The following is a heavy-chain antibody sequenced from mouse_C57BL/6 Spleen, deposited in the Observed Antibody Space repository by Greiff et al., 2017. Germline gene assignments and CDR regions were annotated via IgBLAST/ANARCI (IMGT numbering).Heavy chain of an antibody. CDR2: IHPNSGST. CDR3: AREGMVTTVYYAMDY. J-gene: IGHJ4*01. CDR1: GYTFTSYW. Sequence: QVQLQQPGAELVKPGASVKLSCKASGYTFTSYWMHWVKQRPGQGLEWIGMIHPNSGSTNYNEKFKSKATLIVDKSSSTAYMQLSSLTSEDSAVYYCAREGMVTTVYYAMDYWGQGTSVTVSS. V-gene: IGHV1-64*01. D-gene: IGHD2-2*01.